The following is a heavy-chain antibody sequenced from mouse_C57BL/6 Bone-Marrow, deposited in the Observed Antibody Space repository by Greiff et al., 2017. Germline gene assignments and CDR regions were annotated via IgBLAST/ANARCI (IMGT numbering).Heavy chain of an antibody. CDR3: ARGGYGSGFAY. CDR2: IYSNGGST. V-gene: IGHV5-6-3*01. D-gene: IGHD1-1*01. Sequence: EVKLVESGGGLVQPGGSLKLSCAASGFIFSNYGMSWVRQTPDKRLELVATIYSNGGSTDYPDSVKGRFTISRDNAKNTLYLQMSSLKSEDTAMFYCARGGYGSGFAYWGQGTLVTVSA. J-gene: IGHJ3*01. CDR1: GFIFSNYG.